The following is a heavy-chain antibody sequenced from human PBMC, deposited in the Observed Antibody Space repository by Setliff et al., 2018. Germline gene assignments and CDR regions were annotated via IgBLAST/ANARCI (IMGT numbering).Heavy chain of an antibody. Sequence: ASVKVSCKASGYTFTGYYIHWVRQAPGQGLEWMGRINPNSGGTNYAQKFQGRVTMTRDTSISTAYTELSRLRSDDTAVYYCAREEMATSYYYMDVWGKGTTVTVSS. V-gene: IGHV1-2*06. J-gene: IGHJ6*03. CDR1: GYTFTGYY. D-gene: IGHD5-12*01. CDR2: INPNSGGT. CDR3: AREEMATSYYYMDV.